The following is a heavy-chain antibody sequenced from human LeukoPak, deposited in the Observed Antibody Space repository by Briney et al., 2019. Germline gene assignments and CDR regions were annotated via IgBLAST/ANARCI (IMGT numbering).Heavy chain of an antibody. D-gene: IGHD3-3*01. V-gene: IGHV4-34*01. CDR2: INHSGST. CDR3: ARVNDYDFYFDY. J-gene: IGHJ4*02. CDR1: GGSFSGYY. Sequence: SETLSLTCAVYGGSFSGYYWSWIRQPPGKGLEWIGEINHSGSTYYNPSLKSRVTISVDTSKNQFSLKLSSVTAADTAVYYCARVNDYDFYFDYWGQGTLVTVSS.